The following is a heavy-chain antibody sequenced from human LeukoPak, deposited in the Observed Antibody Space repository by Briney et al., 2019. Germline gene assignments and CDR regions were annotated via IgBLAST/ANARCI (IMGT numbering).Heavy chain of an antibody. CDR3: AKSGKSGAAVDY. CDR1: GFTFSSYG. J-gene: IGHJ4*02. V-gene: IGHV3-30*18. Sequence: PGGSLRLSCAASGFTFSSYGMHWVRQAPGKGLGWVAVISYDGSNKYYADSVKGRFTISRDNSKNTLYLQMNSLRAEDTAVYYCAKSGKSGAAVDYWGQGTLVTVSS. CDR2: ISYDGSNK. D-gene: IGHD6-13*01.